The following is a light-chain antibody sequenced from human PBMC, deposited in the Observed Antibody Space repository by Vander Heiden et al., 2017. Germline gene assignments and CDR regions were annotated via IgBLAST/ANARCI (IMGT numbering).Light chain of an antibody. CDR2: DAS. CDR1: QYSSSW. CDR3: QQAENFPVA. Sequence: DIQMTQSPSFASASVVDRVTISCRASQYSSSWLAWYQQKPGEDPKLLISDASRLQDEVPPRFSGSGSGTEFTLTISSLQPEDSASYYCQQAENFPVAFGQGTKVEVK. V-gene: IGKV1-12*01. J-gene: IGKJ1*01.